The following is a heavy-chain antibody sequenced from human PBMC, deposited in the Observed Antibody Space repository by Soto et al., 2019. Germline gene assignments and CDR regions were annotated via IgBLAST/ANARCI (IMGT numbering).Heavy chain of an antibody. CDR2: ISYDGTNE. CDR3: VKDQVTKDVYYYYGMDV. Sequence: QVQLVESGGGVVQPGMSLRLSCAVSGFTFDNFAMHWVRQAPGKGLEWVAIISYDGTNEYYAGPVKGRFNISRDSSKNTLYLQMTSLRAEDTAIYYCVKDQVTKDVYYYYGMDVWGQGTKVTVSS. D-gene: IGHD1-1*01. V-gene: IGHV3-30*18. J-gene: IGHJ6*02. CDR1: GFTFDNFA.